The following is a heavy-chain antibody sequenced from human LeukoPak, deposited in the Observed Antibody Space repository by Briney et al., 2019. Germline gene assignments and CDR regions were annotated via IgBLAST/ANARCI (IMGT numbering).Heavy chain of an antibody. J-gene: IGHJ4*02. CDR2: ISWDGGST. Sequence: GSLRLSCAASGFTFDDYAMHWVRQAPGKGLEWVSLISWDGGSTYYADSVKGRFTISRDNSKNSLYLQMNSLRAEDTALYYCAKSERDYYDSSGYYSLGYWGQGTLVTVSS. D-gene: IGHD3-22*01. V-gene: IGHV3-43D*03. CDR3: AKSERDYYDSSGYYSLGY. CDR1: GFTFDDYA.